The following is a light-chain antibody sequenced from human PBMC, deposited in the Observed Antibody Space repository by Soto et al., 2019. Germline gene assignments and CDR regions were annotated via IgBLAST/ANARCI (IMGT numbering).Light chain of an antibody. V-gene: IGLV2-14*01. CDR3: CSYGGRILVI. J-gene: IGLJ2*01. Sequence: QSALTQPASVSGSPGQSITISCTGTSSDIGGYNYVSWYQQYPGKAPRLLIYAVSNRHSGVSDRFSGSKSGNTASLPISGLQAEDEAHYYCCSYGGRILVIFGEGTKVTVL. CDR2: AVS. CDR1: SSDIGGYNY.